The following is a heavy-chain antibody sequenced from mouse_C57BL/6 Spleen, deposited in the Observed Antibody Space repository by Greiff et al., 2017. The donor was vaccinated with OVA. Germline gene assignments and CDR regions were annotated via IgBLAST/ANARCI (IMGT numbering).Heavy chain of an antibody. D-gene: IGHD2-1*01. V-gene: IGHV1-55*01. CDR3: ARRGNPAAWFAY. Sequence: QVQLQQSGAELVKPGASVKMSCKASGYTFTSYWITWVKQRPGQGLEWIGDIYPGSGSTNYNEKFKSKATLTVDTSSSTAYMQLSSLTSEDSAVYYCARRGNPAAWFAYWGQGTLVTVSA. J-gene: IGHJ3*01. CDR1: GYTFTSYW. CDR2: IYPGSGST.